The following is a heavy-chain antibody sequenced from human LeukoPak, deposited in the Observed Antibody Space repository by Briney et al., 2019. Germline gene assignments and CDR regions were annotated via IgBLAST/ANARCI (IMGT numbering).Heavy chain of an antibody. CDR1: GYTFTSYD. D-gene: IGHD2-2*01. J-gene: IGHJ4*02. V-gene: IGHV1-8*01. Sequence: ASVKVSCKASGYTFTSYDINWVRQATGQGLESMGWMNPNSGNTGYAQKFQGRVTMTRNTSISTAYMELSSLRSEDTAVYYCARGRYLLGYCSSTSCYGGDCWGQGTLVTVSS. CDR3: ARGRYLLGYCSSTSCYGGDC. CDR2: MNPNSGNT.